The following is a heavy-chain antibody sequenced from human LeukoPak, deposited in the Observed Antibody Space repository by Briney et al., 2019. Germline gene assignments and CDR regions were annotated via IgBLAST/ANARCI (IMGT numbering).Heavy chain of an antibody. CDR3: AKEVTMVRGVDDPPFLGD. J-gene: IGHJ4*02. CDR1: GFTFSSYS. Sequence: GSLRLSCAASGFTFSSYSMNWVRQAPGKGLEWVSSISSSSSYIYYADSVKGRFTISRDNAKNSLYLQMNSLRAEDTAVYYCAKEVTMVRGVDDPPFLGDWGQGTLVTVSS. CDR2: ISSSSSYI. V-gene: IGHV3-21*01. D-gene: IGHD3-10*01.